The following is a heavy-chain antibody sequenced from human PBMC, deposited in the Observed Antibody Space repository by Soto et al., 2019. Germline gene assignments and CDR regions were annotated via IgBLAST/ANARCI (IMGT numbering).Heavy chain of an antibody. CDR1: GGTFSSYA. J-gene: IGHJ3*02. CDR2: IIPIFGTA. CDR3: ARGDGYGEYVGAFDI. Sequence: QVQLVQSGAEVKKPGSSVKVSCKASGGTFSSYAISWVRQAPGQGLEWMGGIIPIFGTANYAKNFQGRVTITGDESTSTGHMELSSLKSEDTAVYYRARGDGYGEYVGAFDIWGQGTMVTVSS. D-gene: IGHD4-17*01. V-gene: IGHV1-69*01.